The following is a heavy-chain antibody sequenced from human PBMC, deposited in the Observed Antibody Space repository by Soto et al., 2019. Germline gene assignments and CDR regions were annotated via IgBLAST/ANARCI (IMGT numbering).Heavy chain of an antibody. CDR3: ATDPLGVWFDP. CDR2: FDPEDCET. Sequence: LVKVSCKCSGSTLTEVSMHWLRQAPGKGLDCMGCFDPEDCETIDAQKFKGRVTMTEDTSTDTAYMELSSLRPEDTAVYYGATDPLGVWFDPWGQGTLVTVSS. D-gene: IGHD3-10*01. V-gene: IGHV1-24*01. J-gene: IGHJ5*02. CDR1: GSTLTEVS.